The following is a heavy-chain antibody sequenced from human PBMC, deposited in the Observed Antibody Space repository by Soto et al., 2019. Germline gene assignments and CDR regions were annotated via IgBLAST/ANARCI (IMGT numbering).Heavy chain of an antibody. V-gene: IGHV4-34*01. CDR1: GGYVNGYY. Sequence: SETLSLTCAVYGGYVNGYYWDWIRQPPGKGLEWIGEINHTGGTHYNPSRKSRVTMSVDTSKNQFSLRLSSVTAADTAIYYCATRITVFGLLIPPFDPWGQGTQVTVSS. CDR3: ATRITVFGLLIPPFDP. D-gene: IGHD3-3*01. CDR2: INHTGGT. J-gene: IGHJ5*02.